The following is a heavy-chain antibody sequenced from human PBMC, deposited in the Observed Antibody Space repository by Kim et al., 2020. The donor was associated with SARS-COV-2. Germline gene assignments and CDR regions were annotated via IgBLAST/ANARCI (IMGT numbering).Heavy chain of an antibody. D-gene: IGHD6-19*01. V-gene: IGHV3-30*04. CDR2: ISYDGSNK. CDR1: GFTFSSYA. CDR3: ARRGYSSGWYEQDYFDY. J-gene: IGHJ4*01. Sequence: GGSLRLSCAASGFTFSSYAMHWVRQAPGKGLEWVAVISYDGSNKYYADSVKGRFTISRDNSKNTLYLQMNSLRAEDTAVYYCARRGYSSGWYEQDYFDY.